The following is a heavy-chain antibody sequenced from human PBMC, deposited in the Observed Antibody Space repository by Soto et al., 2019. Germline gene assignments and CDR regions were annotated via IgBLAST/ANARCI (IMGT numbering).Heavy chain of an antibody. CDR3: ARALPRITMIVVVIKEPSPPDY. D-gene: IGHD3-22*01. CDR1: GFTFSSYA. Sequence: QVQLVESGGGVVQPGRSLRLSCAASGFTFSSYAMHWVRQAPGKGLEWVAVISHDGSNKYYADSVKGRFTISRDNSKNTLYLQMNSLRAEDTAVYYCARALPRITMIVVVIKEPSPPDYWGQGTLVTVSS. J-gene: IGHJ4*02. V-gene: IGHV3-30-3*01. CDR2: ISHDGSNK.